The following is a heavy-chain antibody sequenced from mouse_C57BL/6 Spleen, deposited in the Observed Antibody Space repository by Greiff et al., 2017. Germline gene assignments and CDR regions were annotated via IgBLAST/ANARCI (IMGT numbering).Heavy chain of an antibody. J-gene: IGHJ1*03. Sequence: VQLQQSGPELVKPGASVKIPCKASGYTFTDYNMDWVKQSHGKSLEWIGDINPNNGGTIYNQKFKGKATLTVDKSSSTAYMELRSLTSEDTAVYYCARRDYGSIDWYFDVWGTGTTVTVSS. CDR3: ARRDYGSIDWYFDV. CDR2: INPNNGGT. V-gene: IGHV1-18*01. D-gene: IGHD1-1*01. CDR1: GYTFTDYN.